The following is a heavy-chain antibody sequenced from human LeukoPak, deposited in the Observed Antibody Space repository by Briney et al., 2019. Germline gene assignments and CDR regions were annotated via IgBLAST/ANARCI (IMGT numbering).Heavy chain of an antibody. Sequence: GGSLRLSCAASGFIVNTNYMSWVRQAPGKGLEWVSLIYDGGKTYYADSVKGRFTISRDNSKTTLFLQMNSPRAEDTAVYYCARGAGYPFYMDVWGKGTTVTVSS. CDR1: GFIVNTNY. D-gene: IGHD5-18*01. J-gene: IGHJ6*03. CDR2: IYDGGKT. V-gene: IGHV3-66*02. CDR3: ARGAGYPFYMDV.